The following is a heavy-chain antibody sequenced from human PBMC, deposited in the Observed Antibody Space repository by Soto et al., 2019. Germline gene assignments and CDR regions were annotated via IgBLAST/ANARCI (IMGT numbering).Heavy chain of an antibody. Sequence: PGGSLRLSCAGSGFTFGDSYMSWIRQAPGKGLEWLSYISPGSRYPAYADSVKGRFTISRDNARRSLFLQMTSLTAEDTAMYYCVRGGGGGLFEHWGQETIV. V-gene: IGHV3-11*06. D-gene: IGHD2-15*01. CDR2: ISPGSRYP. CDR3: VRGGGGGLFEH. J-gene: IGHJ4*02. CDR1: GFTFGDSY.